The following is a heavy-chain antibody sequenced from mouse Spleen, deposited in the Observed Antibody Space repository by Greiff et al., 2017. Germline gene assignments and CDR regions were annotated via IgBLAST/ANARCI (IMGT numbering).Heavy chain of an antibody. J-gene: IGHJ2*01. CDR2: IYPSDSET. CDR3: ASRPTMVTSFDY. Sequence: QVQLQQPGAELVRPGSSVKLSCKASGYTFTSYWMDWVKQRPGQGLEWIGNIYPSDSETHYNQKFKDKATLTVDKSSSTAYMQLSSLTSEDSAVYYCASRPTMVTSFDYWGQGTTLTVSS. CDR1: GYTFTSYW. V-gene: IGHV1-61*01. D-gene: IGHD2-10*01.